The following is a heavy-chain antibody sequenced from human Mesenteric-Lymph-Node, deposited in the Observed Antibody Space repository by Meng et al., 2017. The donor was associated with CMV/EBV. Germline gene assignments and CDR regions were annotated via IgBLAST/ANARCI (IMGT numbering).Heavy chain of an antibody. CDR1: GESFSGYY. J-gene: IGHJ4*02. CDR2: INHSGST. CDR3: AGIISLIDY. Sequence: SETLSLTCAVYGESFSGYYWSWIRQPPGKGLEWIGEINHSGSTNYSPSLKSRVTISMDTSKSQFSLRLSSVTAADTAVYYCAGIISLIDYWGQGTLVTVSS. V-gene: IGHV4-34*01.